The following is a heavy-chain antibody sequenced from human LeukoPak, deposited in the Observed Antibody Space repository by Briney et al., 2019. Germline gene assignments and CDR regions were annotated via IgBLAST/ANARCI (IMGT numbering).Heavy chain of an antibody. Sequence: KSSETLSLTCTVSGGSISSYYWSWIRQPPGKGLEWIGYIYYSGSTNYNPSLKSRVTISVDTSKNQFSLKLSSVTAADTAVYCCARIRRLWGVIILDYFDYWGQGTLVTVSS. CDR1: GGSISSYY. D-gene: IGHD3-10*01. CDR2: IYYSGST. V-gene: IGHV4-59*08. CDR3: ARIRRLWGVIILDYFDY. J-gene: IGHJ4*02.